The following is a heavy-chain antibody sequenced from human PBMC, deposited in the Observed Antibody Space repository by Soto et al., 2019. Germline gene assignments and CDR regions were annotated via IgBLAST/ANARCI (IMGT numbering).Heavy chain of an antibody. CDR1: GGSISSGGYF. Sequence: PSETLSLTCAVSGGSISSGGYFWSWIRQPPGKGLEWIGYIYHSGSTYYNPSLKSRVTISVDTSKNQFSLKLSSVTAADTAVYYCARHQSHSSSHLDPWGQGTLVTVSS. CDR2: IYHSGST. D-gene: IGHD6-13*01. V-gene: IGHV4-30-2*01. J-gene: IGHJ5*02. CDR3: ARHQSHSSSHLDP.